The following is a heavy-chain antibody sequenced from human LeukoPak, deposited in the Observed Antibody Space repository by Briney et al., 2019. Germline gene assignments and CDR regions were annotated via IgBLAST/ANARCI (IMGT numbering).Heavy chain of an antibody. CDR2: IKNDGSEK. V-gene: IGHV3-7*01. CDR1: GFTFNTYW. Sequence: GGSLRLSCAASGFTFNTYWMSWVRQAPGKGLGWVANIKNDGSEKYYVDSVQGRFTISRDNAKSPLYLQMNSLTAEDTAVYFCARDYHEALYFDYWGQGTLVTVSS. D-gene: IGHD2-2*01. J-gene: IGHJ4*02. CDR3: ARDYHEALYFDY.